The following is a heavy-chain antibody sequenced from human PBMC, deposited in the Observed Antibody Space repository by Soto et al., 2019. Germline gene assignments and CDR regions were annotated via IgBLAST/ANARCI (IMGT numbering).Heavy chain of an antibody. J-gene: IGHJ6*03. V-gene: IGHV4-31*03. Sequence: QVQLQESGPGLVKPSQTLSLTCTVSGGSISRGGYYWSWIRQHPGKGLEWIGYIYYSGGPYYNPSLKSRVTISVDTSENQFSLRLSSVTAADTAGYYCARKDSGYADDMDVWGKGTTVTVSS. CDR1: GGSISRGGYY. D-gene: IGHD5-12*01. CDR3: ARKDSGYADDMDV. CDR2: IYYSGGP.